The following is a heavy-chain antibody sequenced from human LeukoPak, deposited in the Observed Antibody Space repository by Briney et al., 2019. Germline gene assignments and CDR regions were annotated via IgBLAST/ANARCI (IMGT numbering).Heavy chain of an antibody. CDR1: GFTFSSYA. V-gene: IGHV3-23*01. CDR3: AKVSGGEVRATYGDAFDI. CDR2: ISGSGGST. J-gene: IGHJ3*02. D-gene: IGHD1-26*01. Sequence: GGSLRLSCAASGFTFSSYAMSWVRQAPGKGLEWVSAISGSGGSTYYADSVEGRFTISRDNSKNTLYLQMNSLRAEDTAVYYCAKVSGGEVRATYGDAFDIWGQGTMVTVSS.